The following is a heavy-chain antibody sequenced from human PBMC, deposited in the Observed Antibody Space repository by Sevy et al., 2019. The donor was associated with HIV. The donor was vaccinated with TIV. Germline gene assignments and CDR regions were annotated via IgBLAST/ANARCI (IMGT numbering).Heavy chain of an antibody. D-gene: IGHD1-26*01. V-gene: IGHV3-53*01. CDR1: GFTVSSNY. J-gene: IGHJ4*02. Sequence: GGSLRLSCAASGFTVSSNYMSWVRQAPGKGLEWVSVIYGGGSTYYGDSVKGRLTISRDNSKNTLYLQMNSLGAEDTAVYYCARDLGGSYGYWGQGTLVTVSS. CDR3: ARDLGGSYGY. CDR2: IYGGGST.